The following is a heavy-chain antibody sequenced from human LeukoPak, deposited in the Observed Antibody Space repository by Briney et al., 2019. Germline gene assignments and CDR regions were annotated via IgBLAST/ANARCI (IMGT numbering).Heavy chain of an antibody. CDR3: ARLSSGGWYNWFDP. CDR2: INHSGST. V-gene: IGHV4-34*01. J-gene: IGHJ5*02. CDR1: GGSFSGYY. D-gene: IGHD3-10*01. Sequence: PSETLSLTCAVYGGSFSGYYWSWIRQPPGKGLEWIGEINHSGSTNYNPSLKSRVTISVDTSKNQFSLKLSSVTAADTAVYYCARLSSGGWYNWFDPWGQGTLVTVSS.